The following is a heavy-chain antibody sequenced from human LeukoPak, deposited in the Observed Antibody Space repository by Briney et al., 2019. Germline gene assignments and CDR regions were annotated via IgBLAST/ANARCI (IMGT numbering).Heavy chain of an antibody. CDR3: ARDRRYYYDSSGYPWYY. J-gene: IGHJ4*02. CDR2: ISADNGNT. CDR1: GYTFTSYA. D-gene: IGHD3-22*01. V-gene: IGHV1-18*01. Sequence: ASVKVSCKASGYTFTSYAISWVRQAPGQGLEWMGWISADNGNTDYAQRFQGRVTMTTDTSTSTAYMELRSLRSDDTAVYYCARDRRYYYDSSGYPWYYWGQGTLVTVSS.